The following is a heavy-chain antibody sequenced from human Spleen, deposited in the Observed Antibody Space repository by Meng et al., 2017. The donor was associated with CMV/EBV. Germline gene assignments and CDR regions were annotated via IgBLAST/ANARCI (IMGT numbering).Heavy chain of an antibody. J-gene: IGHJ5*02. CDR3: ARDPPMYSSGWTNWFDP. D-gene: IGHD6-19*01. CDR1: GGSLSGYY. CDR2: INHSGST. Sequence: VRLQQWGVRLLKPPETPSLTGACYGGSLSGYYGSWIRQPPGKGLELIGEINHSGSTNYNPSLKSRVTISVDTSKNQFSLKLSSVTAADTAVYYCARDPPMYSSGWTNWFDPWGQGTLVTVSS. V-gene: IGHV4-34*01.